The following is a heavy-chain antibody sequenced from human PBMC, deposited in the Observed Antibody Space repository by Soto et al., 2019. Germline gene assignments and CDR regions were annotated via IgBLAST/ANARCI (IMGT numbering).Heavy chain of an antibody. V-gene: IGHV2-70*01. J-gene: IGHJ6*02. D-gene: IGHD6-19*01. CDR2: IDWDDDK. CDR3: ARILSSGCSISAV. Sequence: ESGPTLVNPTQTLTLTCTFSGFSLSTSGMCVSWIRQPPGKALEWLALIDWDDDKYYSTSLKTRLTISKDTSKNQVVLTMTNMDPVETATYDCARILSSGCSISAVWRQGTTVTVSS. CDR1: GFSLSTSGMC.